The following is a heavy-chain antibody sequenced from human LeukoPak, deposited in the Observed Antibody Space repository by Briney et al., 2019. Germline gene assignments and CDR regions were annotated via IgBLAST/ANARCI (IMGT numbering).Heavy chain of an antibody. V-gene: IGHV6-1*01. CDR1: GDSVSSNSAA. CDR2: TYYRSKWYL. CDR3: AREAPGLDY. J-gene: IGHJ4*02. D-gene: IGHD3-10*01. Sequence: PSQTLSLTCAISGDSVSSNSAAWNRIRQSPSSGLEWLGRTYYRSKWYLDYAISVQRRITITPDTSKNQFSLQLNSVTPEDTAVYYCAREAPGLDYWGQGTLVTVSS.